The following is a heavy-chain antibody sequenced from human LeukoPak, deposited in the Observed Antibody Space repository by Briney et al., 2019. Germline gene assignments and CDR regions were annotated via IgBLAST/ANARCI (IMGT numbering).Heavy chain of an antibody. CDR1: GFTFNSYA. CDR3: GKTTVGYSSGRYPGWPVDY. CDR2: IFGSGGSP. J-gene: IGHJ4*02. V-gene: IGHV3-23*01. Sequence: PGGSLRLSCAASGFTFNSYATYWVRQAPGKGLEWISGIFGSGGSPHYADSVKGRFTISRDNFQNTVYLQLGSLRVEDTAVYYCGKTTVGYSSGRYPGWPVDYWGQGALVTVSS. D-gene: IGHD2-15*01.